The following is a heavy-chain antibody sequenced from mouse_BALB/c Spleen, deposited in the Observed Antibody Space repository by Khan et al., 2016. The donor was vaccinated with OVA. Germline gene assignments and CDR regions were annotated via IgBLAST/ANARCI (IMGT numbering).Heavy chain of an antibody. J-gene: IGHJ3*01. V-gene: IGHV1-54*02. CDR2: IFAGSSTP. CDR1: GYPFTDYI. D-gene: IGHD2-3*01. CDR3: ARGGYSVFSY. Sequence: QVQLQQSGPELVKPGTSLKVSCKASGYPFTDYIIGWVRQSTRQGLEWIGVIFAGSSTPYFYENVKDKATLTADRSSTTAYMQLRSLTSEDSAVYFWARGGYSVFSYWGQGTLVTVAA.